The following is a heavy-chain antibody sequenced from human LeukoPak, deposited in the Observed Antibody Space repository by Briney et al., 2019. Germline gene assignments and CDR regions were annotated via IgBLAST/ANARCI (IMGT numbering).Heavy chain of an antibody. CDR3: AKGGVKYCSGDSCDDYFDY. V-gene: IGHV3-33*06. J-gene: IGHJ4*02. CDR2: IWYDGSNK. Sequence: PGRFLRLSCAASGFTFSSYGMHWVRQAPGKGLEWVTVIWYDGSNKYNADSVKGRFTISRDNSKNTVYLQMNSLRAEDTAVYYCAKGGVKYCSGDSCDDYFDYWGQGTLVTVSS. D-gene: IGHD2-15*01. CDR1: GFTFSSYG.